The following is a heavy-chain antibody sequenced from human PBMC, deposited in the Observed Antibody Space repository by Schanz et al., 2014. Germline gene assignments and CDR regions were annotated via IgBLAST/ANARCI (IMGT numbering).Heavy chain of an antibody. CDR3: AKDSCSSTTCYGYGMDV. J-gene: IGHJ6*02. D-gene: IGHD2-2*01. Sequence: QAQLMESGGGVVQPGTSLILSCSVSGFSLNTYGIHWFRQPAGKGLEWVAGISGGGGTRNYADSVKGRFTVFRDNSKRTLYLEINDPRAEDTAVYYCAKDSCSSTTCYGYGMDVWGQGSTVTVSS. CDR2: ISGGGGTR. CDR1: GFSLNTYG. V-gene: IGHV3-33*06.